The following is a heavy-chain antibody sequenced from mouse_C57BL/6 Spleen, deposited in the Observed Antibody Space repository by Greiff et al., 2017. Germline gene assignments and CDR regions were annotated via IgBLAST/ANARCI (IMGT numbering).Heavy chain of an antibody. J-gene: IGHJ3*01. V-gene: IGHV1-50*01. CDR3: ARTRDVRFAY. CDR1: GYTFTSYW. Sequence: QVQLQQPGAELVKPGASVKLSCKASGYTFTSYWMQWVKQRPGQGLEWIGEIDSSDSYTTYKQKFKGKATLTVDTSSSTAYMQLSSLTAEDSAVYYCARTRDVRFAYWGQGTLVTVSA. CDR2: IDSSDSYT.